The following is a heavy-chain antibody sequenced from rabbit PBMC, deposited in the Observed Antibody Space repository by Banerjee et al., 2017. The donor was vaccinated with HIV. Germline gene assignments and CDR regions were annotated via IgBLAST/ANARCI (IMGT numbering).Heavy chain of an antibody. D-gene: IGHD8-1*01. CDR2: IITSSGST. V-gene: IGHV1S43*01. J-gene: IGHJ4*01. Sequence: QSLEESGGDLVKPGASLTLTCTASGFSFSSSYYMGWVRQAPGKGLEVVACIITSSGSTWYASWVNGRFTISKSTSLNTVDLKMTSLTAADTATYFCARDPAAVSIYCTDLDLWGPGTLVTVS. CDR1: GFSFSSSYY. CDR3: ARDPAAVSIYCTDLDL.